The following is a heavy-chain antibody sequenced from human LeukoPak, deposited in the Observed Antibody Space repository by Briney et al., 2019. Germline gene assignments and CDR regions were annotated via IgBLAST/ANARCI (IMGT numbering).Heavy chain of an antibody. V-gene: IGHV3-30*02. CDR3: AKDGLGLDFWSGYPNYFDY. J-gene: IGHJ4*02. CDR1: GFTFSSYG. CDR2: IRYDGSNK. Sequence: GGSLRLSCAASGFTFSSYGMHWVRQAPAKGLEWVEFIRYDGSNKYHADSVKGRFTISRDNSKNTLYLQMNSLRAEDTAVYYCAKDGLGLDFWSGYPNYFDYWGQGTLVTVSS. D-gene: IGHD3-3*01.